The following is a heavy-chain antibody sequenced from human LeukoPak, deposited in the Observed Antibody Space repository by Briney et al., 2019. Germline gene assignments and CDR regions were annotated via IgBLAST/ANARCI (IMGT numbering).Heavy chain of an antibody. J-gene: IGHJ4*02. CDR2: ISAYNGNT. V-gene: IGHV1-18*01. CDR1: GYTFTSYG. D-gene: IGHD4-17*01. CDR3: ASREATVTTGDDY. Sequence: ASVKVSCKASGYTFTSYGISWVRQAPGQGLEWMGWISAYNGNTNYAQKLQGRVTMTTDTSTSTAYMELSSLRSEDTAVYYCASREATVTTGDDYWGQGTLVTVSS.